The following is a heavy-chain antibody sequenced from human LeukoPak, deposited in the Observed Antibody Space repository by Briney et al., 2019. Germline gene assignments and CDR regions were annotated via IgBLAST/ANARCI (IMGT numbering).Heavy chain of an antibody. D-gene: IGHD3-16*01. CDR3: ARGAFKGGAFDI. Sequence: SETLSLTCTVSGDSIFSYYWSWIRQPPGKGLEWIGYIFYSGSNNYNPSLKSRVTMSVDTSKNQFSLKLSSVTAADAAVYYCARGAFKGGAFDIWGQGTMVTVSS. V-gene: IGHV4-59*12. CDR2: IFYSGSN. CDR1: GDSIFSYY. J-gene: IGHJ3*02.